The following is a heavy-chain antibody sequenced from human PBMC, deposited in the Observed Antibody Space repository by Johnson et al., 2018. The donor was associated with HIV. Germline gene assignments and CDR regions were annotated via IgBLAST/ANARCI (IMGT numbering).Heavy chain of an antibody. CDR3: ARDRTLWQLVRPGGAFDI. D-gene: IGHD6-6*01. CDR1: GFTFSSYA. Sequence: QMQLVESGGGVVQPGRSLRLSCAASGFTFSSYAMHWVRQAPGKGLEWVAVISYDGRSKFYADSAKGRFTISRDNAKNSLYLQMNSLRAEDTAVYYCARDRTLWQLVRPGGAFDIWGQGTMVTVSS. J-gene: IGHJ3*02. V-gene: IGHV3-30*04. CDR2: ISYDGRSK.